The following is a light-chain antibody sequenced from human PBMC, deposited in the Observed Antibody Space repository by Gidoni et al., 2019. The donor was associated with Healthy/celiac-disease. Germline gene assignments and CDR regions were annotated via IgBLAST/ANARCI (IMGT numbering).Light chain of an antibody. CDR1: QSVSSY. Sequence: EIVLTQSPATLSLSPGESATLSCRASQSVSSYLAWYQQKPGQAPRLLIYDASNRATGIPARFSGSVSGTDFTLTISSLEPEDFAVYYCQQRSNWRGFTFGPXTKVDIK. CDR2: DAS. CDR3: QQRSNWRGFT. V-gene: IGKV3-11*01. J-gene: IGKJ3*01.